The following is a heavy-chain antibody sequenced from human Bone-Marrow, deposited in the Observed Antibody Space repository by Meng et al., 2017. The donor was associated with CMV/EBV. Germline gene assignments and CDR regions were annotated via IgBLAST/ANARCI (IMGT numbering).Heavy chain of an antibody. CDR3: ARAVEDY. V-gene: IGHV1-46*01. Sequence: SVTVSCKPSGYTFTSYYMQWVRQDPGQGLEWMGIINTSGGSTSYAQKFQGRVTMTRDTSTSTVYMELSSLRSEDTAVYYCARAVEDYWGQGTLVTVSS. J-gene: IGHJ4*02. CDR1: GYTFTSYY. CDR2: INTSGGST.